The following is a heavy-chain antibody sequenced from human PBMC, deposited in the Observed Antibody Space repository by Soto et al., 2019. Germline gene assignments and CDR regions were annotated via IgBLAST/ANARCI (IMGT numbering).Heavy chain of an antibody. Sequence: QVHLQQSGPGLVNPSETLSLTCTVSGGSMSSYYWTWIRQPAGKGLEWIGRVYSSGGTHYNPSLKRRVTISLDTSKNQFSLRLLSVNDADTAVYYCARGQRFSDWFDPWGQGTLVNVSS. V-gene: IGHV4-4*07. J-gene: IGHJ5*02. CDR1: GGSMSSYY. CDR2: VYSSGGT. CDR3: ARGQRFSDWFDP. D-gene: IGHD3-3*01.